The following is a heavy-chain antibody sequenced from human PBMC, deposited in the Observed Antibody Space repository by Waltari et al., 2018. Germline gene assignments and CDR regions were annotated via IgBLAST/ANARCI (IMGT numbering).Heavy chain of an antibody. J-gene: IGHJ4*02. CDR2: INSDVSSI. Sequence: EVQLVEAGGAIVKPGGSMRLSWAACGFRFSYYWIHLVRQVPGKGLVLVSLINSDVSSISYSDSVKGRFTISRDNSKNMLYLQLNSLRAEDTAVYYCARKGGRGYTYGPFYYDSWGQGTLVTVSS. CDR1: GFRFSYYW. D-gene: IGHD5-18*01. CDR3: ARKGGRGYTYGPFYYDS. V-gene: IGHV3-74*01.